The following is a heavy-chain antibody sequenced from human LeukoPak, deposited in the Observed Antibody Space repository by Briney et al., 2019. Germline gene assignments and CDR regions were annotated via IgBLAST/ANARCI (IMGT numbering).Heavy chain of an antibody. D-gene: IGHD4-11*01. V-gene: IGHV1-69*13. Sequence: SVKVSCKASGGMFSSYGISWVRQAPGQGLEWMGGIISIFDTANYAQKFQGRVTLTANESTSTASMELSRLRSEDTAVYYCARLTTVARYYYYMDVWGKGTTVTVSS. J-gene: IGHJ6*03. CDR3: ARLTTVARYYYYMDV. CDR2: IISIFDTA. CDR1: GGMFSSYG.